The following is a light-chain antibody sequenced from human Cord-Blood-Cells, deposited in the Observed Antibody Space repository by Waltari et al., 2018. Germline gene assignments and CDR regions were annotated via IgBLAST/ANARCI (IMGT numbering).Light chain of an antibody. V-gene: IGLV2-23*01. J-gene: IGLJ2*01. CDR2: EGS. CDR3: CSYAGSSTVV. CDR1: RSDVGSYNL. Sequence: QSALTQPAPASGSPAQPITLCCTGTRSDVGSYNLVSWYQQHPGKAPKLMIYEGSKRPSGVSNRFSGSKSGNTASLTISGLQAEDEADYYCCSYAGSSTVVFGGGTKLTVL.